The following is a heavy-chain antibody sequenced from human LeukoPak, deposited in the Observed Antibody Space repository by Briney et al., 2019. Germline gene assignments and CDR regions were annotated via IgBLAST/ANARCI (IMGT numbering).Heavy chain of an antibody. CDR1: GFTVSNNY. J-gene: IGHJ4*02. CDR2: IYSHGGT. CDR3: AKDRGYSYGPIDY. Sequence: PGRSLRLSCAASGFTVSNNYMSWVRQAPGKGLEWVSLIYSHGGTNYADSVKGRFTISRDNSKNTLYLQMNSLRAEDTAVYYCAKDRGYSYGPIDYWGQGTLVTVSS. D-gene: IGHD5-18*01. V-gene: IGHV3-53*01.